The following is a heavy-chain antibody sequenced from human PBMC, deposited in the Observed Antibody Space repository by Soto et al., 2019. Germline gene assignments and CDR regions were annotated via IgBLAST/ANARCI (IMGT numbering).Heavy chain of an antibody. V-gene: IGHV4-34*01. Sequence: PSETLSLTCAVYGGSLSGYYWSWIRQPPGKGLEWIGEIYHSGSTNYNPSLKSRVTISVDKSKNQFSLKLSSVTAADTAVYYCARVSSHASFDYWGQGTLVTVSS. J-gene: IGHJ4*02. CDR3: ARVSSHASFDY. D-gene: IGHD3-16*01. CDR2: IYHSGST. CDR1: GGSLSGYY.